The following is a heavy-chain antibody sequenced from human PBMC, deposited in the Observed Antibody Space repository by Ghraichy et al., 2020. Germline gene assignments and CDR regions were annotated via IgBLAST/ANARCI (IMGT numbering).Heavy chain of an antibody. V-gene: IGHV3-53*01. D-gene: IGHD3-10*01. CDR1: DFTVSSHY. CDR3: ARVGGFGDPSWFDP. CDR2: IYSGGST. J-gene: IGHJ5*02. Sequence: GGSLRLSCAASDFTVSSHYMSWVRQAPGKGLEWVSIIYSGGSTYYADSVKGRFTISRDNSKNTLYLQMNSLRAEDTAVYYCARVGGFGDPSWFDPWGQGTLVTVSS.